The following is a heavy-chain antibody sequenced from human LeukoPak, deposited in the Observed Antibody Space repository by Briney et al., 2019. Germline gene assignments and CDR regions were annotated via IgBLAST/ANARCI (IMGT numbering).Heavy chain of an antibody. J-gene: IGHJ3*02. CDR3: ARGATYCGGDCYSGSDAFDI. Sequence: ASVKVSCKTSDYSFSSYGISWVRQAPGQGLEWMGWISAYNGNTKYPQNLQGRVTMTTDTSTSTAYMELRSLTSDDTAVYYCARGATYCGGDCYSGSDAFDIWGQGTMVTVSS. CDR1: DYSFSSYG. V-gene: IGHV1-18*01. D-gene: IGHD2-21*02. CDR2: ISAYNGNT.